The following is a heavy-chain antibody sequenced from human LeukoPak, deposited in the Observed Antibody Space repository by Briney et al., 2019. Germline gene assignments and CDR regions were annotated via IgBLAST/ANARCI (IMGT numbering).Heavy chain of an antibody. CDR3: ARLHYYGSGSYPMTGNWFDP. V-gene: IGHV4-4*07. Sequence: SETLSLTCTVSGGSISSYYWSWIRQPAGKGLEWIGRIYTSGSTNYNPSLKSRVTMSVDTSKNQFSLKLSSVTAADTAVYYCARLHYYGSGSYPMTGNWFDPWGQGTLVTVSS. D-gene: IGHD3-10*01. CDR2: IYTSGST. CDR1: GGSISSYY. J-gene: IGHJ5*02.